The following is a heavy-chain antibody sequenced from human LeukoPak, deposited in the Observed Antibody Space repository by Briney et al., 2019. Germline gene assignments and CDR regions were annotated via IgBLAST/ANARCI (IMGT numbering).Heavy chain of an antibody. CDR1: GGTFSSYA. J-gene: IGHJ6*02. D-gene: IGHD6-13*01. CDR2: IIPILGIA. V-gene: IGHV1-69*04. Sequence: SVKVSCKASGGTFSSYAISWVRQAPGQGLEWMGRIIPILGIANYAQKFQGRVTITADKSTSTAYMELSSLRSEDTAVYYCARTGSQYSSSVYYYYGMDVWGQGTTVTVSS. CDR3: ARTGSQYSSSVYYYYGMDV.